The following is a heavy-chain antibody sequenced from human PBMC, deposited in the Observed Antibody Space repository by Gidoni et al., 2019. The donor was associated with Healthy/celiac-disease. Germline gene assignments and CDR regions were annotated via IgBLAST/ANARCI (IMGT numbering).Heavy chain of an antibody. Sequence: QVQRVQSGAEVKKPGSSVKVSCTASGGTFRSCAISWVRQAPGQGLEWMGGIIPSFGTANDAQKFPGRVTITADDATSTAYMELSSLRSEDTAVYYCARGVLEYNWNDLGDYWGQGTLVTVSS. CDR1: GGTFRSCA. D-gene: IGHD1-1*01. CDR3: ARGVLEYNWNDLGDY. V-gene: IGHV1-69*01. CDR2: IIPSFGTA. J-gene: IGHJ4*02.